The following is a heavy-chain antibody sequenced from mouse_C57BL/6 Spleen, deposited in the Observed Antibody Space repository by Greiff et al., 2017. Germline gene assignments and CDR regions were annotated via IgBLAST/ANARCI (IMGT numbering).Heavy chain of an antibody. J-gene: IGHJ2*01. D-gene: IGHD5-5*01. Sequence: EVKLMESGGGLVKPGGSLKLSCAVSGFPFRSYTMSWFRQTLEKRLAWVATISGGGGNTYYPDSVKGRFTISRDNAKNTLDLQMSSLRSEDTALYYCARRLPYFDYWGQGTTLTVSS. CDR1: GFPFRSYT. CDR3: ARRLPYFDY. V-gene: IGHV5-9*01. CDR2: ISGGGGNT.